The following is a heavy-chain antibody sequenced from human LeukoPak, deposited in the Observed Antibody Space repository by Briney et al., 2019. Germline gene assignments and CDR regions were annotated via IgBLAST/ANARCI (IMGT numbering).Heavy chain of an antibody. Sequence: GESLQISCKGSGYSFASYWIGWVRQMPGKGLEWMGLIYPGDSDTRYSPSFQGQVTISADKSISTAYLQWSSLKASDTAMYYCARSFYYGSGSFVYFQHWGQGTLVTVSS. D-gene: IGHD3-10*01. CDR2: IYPGDSDT. V-gene: IGHV5-51*01. CDR1: GYSFASYW. CDR3: ARSFYYGSGSFVYFQH. J-gene: IGHJ1*01.